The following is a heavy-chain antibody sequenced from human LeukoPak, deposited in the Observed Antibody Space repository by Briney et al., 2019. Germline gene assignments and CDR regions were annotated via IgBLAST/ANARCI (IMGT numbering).Heavy chain of an antibody. J-gene: IGHJ4*02. CDR1: GGSISSGDYS. CDR2: IYFSGST. CDR3: TRAETY. Sequence: SETLSLTCTVSGGSISSGDYSWNWVRQHPGKGLEWIRHIYFSGSTSYNPSLKSRVTISLDTSKNQFSLKLSSVTAADTAVYYCTRAETYWGQGTLVTVSS. V-gene: IGHV4-31*03.